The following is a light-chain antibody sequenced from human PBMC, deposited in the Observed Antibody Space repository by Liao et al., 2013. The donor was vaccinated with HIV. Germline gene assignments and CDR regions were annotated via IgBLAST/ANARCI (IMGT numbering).Light chain of an antibody. CDR3: QAWDSSTVV. Sequence: SYELTQPPSVSVSPGQTARITCSGDALPKLYAYWYQQKPGQSPVLVIYQDSKRPSGIPERFSGSNSGNTATLTISGTQAMDEADYYCQAWDSSTVVFGTGTKVTVL. CDR2: QDS. V-gene: IGLV3-1*01. J-gene: IGLJ1*01. CDR1: ALPKLY.